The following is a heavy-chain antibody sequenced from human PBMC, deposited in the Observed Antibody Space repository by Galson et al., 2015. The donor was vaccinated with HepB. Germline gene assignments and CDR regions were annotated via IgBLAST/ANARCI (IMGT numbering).Heavy chain of an antibody. CDR2: ISASGDNA. Sequence: SLRLSCAASGFTFSNYAMSWVRQAPGEGLEWVSAISASGDNAYYADSVKGRFTISRDNSKNTLYLQINSLRAEDTAVYYCAKDKGFILILDYWGQGTPFPASS. V-gene: IGHV3-23*01. J-gene: IGHJ4*02. CDR1: GFTFSNYA. CDR3: AKDKGFILILDY. D-gene: IGHD3-10*01.